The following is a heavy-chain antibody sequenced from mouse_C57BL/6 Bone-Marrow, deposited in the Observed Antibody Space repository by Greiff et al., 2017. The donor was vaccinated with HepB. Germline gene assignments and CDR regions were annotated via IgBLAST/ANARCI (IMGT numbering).Heavy chain of an antibody. D-gene: IGHD1-1*01. CDR2: IYPGSGST. CDR3: AREKYGRDPFAY. CDR1: GYTFTSYW. J-gene: IGHJ3*01. Sequence: QVQLQQPGAELVKPGASVKMSCKASGYTFTSYWITWVKQRPGQGLEWIGDIYPGSGSTNYNEKFKSKATLTVDTSSSTAYMQLSSLTSEDSAVYYCAREKYGRDPFAYWGQGTLVTVSA. V-gene: IGHV1-55*01.